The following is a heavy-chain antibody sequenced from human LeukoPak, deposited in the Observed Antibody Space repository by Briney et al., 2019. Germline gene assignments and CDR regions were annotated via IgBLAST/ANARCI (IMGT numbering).Heavy chain of an antibody. CDR1: GFPFSSYW. J-gene: IGHJ4*01. V-gene: IGHV3-7*03. D-gene: IGHD5-24*01. CDR3: TRVGYIDEGIDY. Sequence: PGGSLRLSCVASGFPFSSYWMTWVRQAPGKGLEWVANIKQDGSKKSYVDSVKGRFTISRDNAKNSLYLQMNSLRAEDTAIYYCTRVGYIDEGIDYWGHETLVTVSS. CDR2: IKQDGSKK.